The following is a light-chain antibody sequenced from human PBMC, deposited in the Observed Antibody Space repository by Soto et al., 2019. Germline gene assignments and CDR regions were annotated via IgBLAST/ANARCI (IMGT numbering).Light chain of an antibody. CDR2: AAS. CDR3: QQTNSFPLT. Sequence: DIQMTQSPSSVSASVGDRVTITCRASQGMSSWLAWYQQKPGKAHKLLIYAASSLQSGVPSSFSGSRYGTDFTLTISSLHPEDFATYYCQQTNSFPLTVGGGPKVESK. CDR1: QGMSSW. J-gene: IGKJ4*01. V-gene: IGKV1-12*01.